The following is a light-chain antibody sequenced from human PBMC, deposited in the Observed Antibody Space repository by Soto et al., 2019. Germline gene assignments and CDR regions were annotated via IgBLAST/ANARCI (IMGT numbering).Light chain of an antibody. Sequence: EIVLTQSPATLSLSPGETATLSCGASQSVSSSYLAWYQQKPGLAPRLLIYDASSRATGIPDRFSGSGSGTDFTLTISRLEPEDFAMYYCQQYGSSFTFGPGTKVDI. CDR3: QQYGSSFT. V-gene: IGKV3D-20*01. CDR2: DAS. CDR1: QSVSSSY. J-gene: IGKJ3*01.